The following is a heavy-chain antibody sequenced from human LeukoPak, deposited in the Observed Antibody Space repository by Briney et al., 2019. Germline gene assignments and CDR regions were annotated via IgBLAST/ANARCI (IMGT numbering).Heavy chain of an antibody. CDR2: INPNSGGT. V-gene: IGHV1-2*02. CDR3: ARDGSSWYAVGWFDP. CDR1: GYTFTGYY. D-gene: IGHD6-13*01. J-gene: IGHJ5*02. Sequence: ASVKVSCKASGYTFTGYYMHWVRQAPGQGLEWVGWINPNSGGTNYAQKFQGRVTMTRDTSISTAYMERSRLRSDDTAVYYCARDGSSWYAVGWFDPWGQGTLVTVSS.